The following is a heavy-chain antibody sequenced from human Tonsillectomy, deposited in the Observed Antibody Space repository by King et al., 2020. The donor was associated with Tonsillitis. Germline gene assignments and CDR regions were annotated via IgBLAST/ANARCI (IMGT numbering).Heavy chain of an antibody. J-gene: IGHJ6*02. CDR1: RFTFSNYA. CDR3: ARDCGVVGYYYDGMDV. Sequence: VQLEESGGGVVQPGRSLRLSCAASRFTFSNYAMYWVRQAPGKGLECVAVISYDGSNKYYADSVKGRFTISRDNSKNTLFLQMDSLRPEDTAVYCCARDCGVVGYYYDGMDVWGQGTPVTVSS. V-gene: IGHV3-30*04. CDR2: ISYDGSNK. D-gene: IGHD3-3*01.